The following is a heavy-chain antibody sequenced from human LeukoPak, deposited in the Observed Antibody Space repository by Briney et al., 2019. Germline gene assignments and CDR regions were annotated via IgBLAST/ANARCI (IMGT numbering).Heavy chain of an antibody. V-gene: IGHV4-59*01. CDR1: GGSISSYY. CDR3: ARYGYSSGFYSFDY. J-gene: IGHJ4*02. CDR2: IYYSGVT. D-gene: IGHD6-19*01. Sequence: PPETLSLTCTVSGGSISSYYWSWIRQPPGKGLEWIGYIYYSGVTNYNPSLESRVTISMDTSKNQFSLKLTSVTAADTAVYYCARYGYSSGFYSFDYWGQGTLVTVCS.